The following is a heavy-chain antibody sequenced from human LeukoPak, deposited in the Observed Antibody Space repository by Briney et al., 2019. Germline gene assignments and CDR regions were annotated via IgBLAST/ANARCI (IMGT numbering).Heavy chain of an antibody. Sequence: GRSLRLSCAASGFTFSSYGMHWVRQAPGKGLEWVAVIWYDGSNKYYADSVKGRFTISRDNSKNTLYLQMNSLRAEDTAVYYCAKDPGSSWYYFDYWGQGTLVTVSS. J-gene: IGHJ4*02. V-gene: IGHV3-33*06. CDR2: IWYDGSNK. CDR1: GFTFSSYG. D-gene: IGHD6-13*01. CDR3: AKDPGSSWYYFDY.